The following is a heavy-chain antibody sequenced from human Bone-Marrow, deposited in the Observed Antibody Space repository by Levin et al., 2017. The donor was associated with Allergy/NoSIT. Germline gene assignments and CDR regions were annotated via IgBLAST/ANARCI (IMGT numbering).Heavy chain of an antibody. Sequence: PAGGSLRLSCVVSGFTVSSNYVSWVRQAPGKGLEWVSVIFSGGSTFYADTVKGRFTISRDTSKNTLYLQMNSLRAEDTAVYYCASPSMAVAGMRYLQHWGKGTLVTVSS. J-gene: IGHJ1*01. CDR1: GFTVSSNY. CDR2: IFSGGST. V-gene: IGHV3-53*01. CDR3: ASPSMAVAGMRYLQH. D-gene: IGHD6-19*01.